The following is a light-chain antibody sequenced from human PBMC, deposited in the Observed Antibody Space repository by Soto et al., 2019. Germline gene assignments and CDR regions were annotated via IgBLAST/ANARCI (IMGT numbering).Light chain of an antibody. CDR1: QTVLYSSDNKNY. CDR2: WAS. V-gene: IGKV4-1*01. CDR3: QQYYGSPLT. J-gene: IGKJ4*01. Sequence: DIVMTQSPDSLAVSLGERATINCKSSQTVLYSSDNKNYLAWYQQKPGQPPKLLIYWASTRESGVPARFSGSGSGTDFPLNISSLQAEDVAVYYCQQYYGSPLTFGGGTKVEVK.